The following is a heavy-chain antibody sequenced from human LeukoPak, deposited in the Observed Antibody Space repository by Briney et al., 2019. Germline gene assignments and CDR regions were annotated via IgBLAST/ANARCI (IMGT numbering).Heavy chain of an antibody. D-gene: IGHD5-24*01. Sequence: SETLSLTCTVSGYSISSGYYWGWIRQPPGKGLEWIGTIYHSGSTYYNPSLKSRVTISVDTSKNQFSLKLNSVTAADTAVNYCARHRSKWLQSSFDYWGQGTLVTVSS. CDR1: GYSISSGYY. CDR2: IYHSGST. V-gene: IGHV4-38-2*02. J-gene: IGHJ4*02. CDR3: ARHRSKWLQSSFDY.